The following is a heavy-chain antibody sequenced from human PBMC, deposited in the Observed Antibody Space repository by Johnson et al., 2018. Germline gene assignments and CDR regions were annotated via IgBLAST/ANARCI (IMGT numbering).Heavy chain of an antibody. J-gene: IGHJ3*02. Sequence: QVQLVQSGGGVVQPGRSLRLSCAASGFTFSSYALTWVRQAPGKGLEWVAVTSDDGSNKYYADSVKGRFTISRDNSKNPLFLQMNRRRVEDTAVYYCARTGYYYDSGRALEIWGQGQMVTVSS. CDR1: GFTFSSYA. V-gene: IGHV3-30-3*01. CDR2: TSDDGSNK. D-gene: IGHD3-22*01. CDR3: ARTGYYYDSGRALEI.